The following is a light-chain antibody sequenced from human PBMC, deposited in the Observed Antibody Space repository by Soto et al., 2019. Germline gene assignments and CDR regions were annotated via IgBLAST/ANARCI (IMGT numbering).Light chain of an antibody. Sequence: AIQMTQSPSSLSASVGDRVTITCRASQGIGNDLGWYQQKPGKAPKLLIYAASNLQSGVPSRFSGSGSGTDFTLTISSLQPEDFATYFCHQTYITPWMFGQGTKVDIK. CDR3: HQTYITPWM. CDR2: AAS. J-gene: IGKJ1*01. V-gene: IGKV1-6*01. CDR1: QGIGND.